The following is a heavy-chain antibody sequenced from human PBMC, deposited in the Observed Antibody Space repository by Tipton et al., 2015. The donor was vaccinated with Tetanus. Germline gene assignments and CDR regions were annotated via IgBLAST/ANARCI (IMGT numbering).Heavy chain of an antibody. CDR1: GFTFSSYG. Sequence: CAASGFTFSSYGMHWVHQAPGKGLEWVAVISYDGSNKYYADSVKGRFTISRDNSKNTLYLQMNSLRAEDTAVYYCAAFTMVRGVPRGFQHWGQGTLVTVSS. CDR2: ISYDGSNK. CDR3: AAFTMVRGVPRGFQH. D-gene: IGHD3-10*01. J-gene: IGHJ1*01. V-gene: IGHV3-30*03.